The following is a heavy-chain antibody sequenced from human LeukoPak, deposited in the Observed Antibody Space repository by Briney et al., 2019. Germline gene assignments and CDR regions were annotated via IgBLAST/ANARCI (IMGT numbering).Heavy chain of an antibody. J-gene: IGHJ4*02. CDR2: ISGSGGST. D-gene: IGHD3-22*01. V-gene: IGHV3-23*01. Sequence: GGSLRLSCAASGFTFSSYAMSWVRQAPGKGLEWVSAISGSGGSTYYADSVKGRFTISRDNSKNTLYLQMNSLRAEDTAVYYCAKTVDYYDSSGPDYWGQGTPVTVSS. CDR1: GFTFSSYA. CDR3: AKTVDYYDSSGPDY.